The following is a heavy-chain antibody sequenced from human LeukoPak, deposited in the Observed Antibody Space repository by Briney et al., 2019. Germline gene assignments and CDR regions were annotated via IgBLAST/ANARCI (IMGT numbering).Heavy chain of an antibody. Sequence: GGSLRLSCAASGFSFSGNEMNWVRQAPGKGLEWISYISSGGNTIYYADSVKGRFTISRDNSKNTLYLQMSSLRAEDTAVYYCVKGDHFWGQGTLVTVSS. CDR3: VKGDHF. CDR2: ISSGGNTI. J-gene: IGHJ4*02. CDR1: GFSFSGNE. V-gene: IGHV3-48*03.